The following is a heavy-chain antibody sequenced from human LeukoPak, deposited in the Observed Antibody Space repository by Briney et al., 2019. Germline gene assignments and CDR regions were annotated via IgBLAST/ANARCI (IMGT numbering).Heavy chain of an antibody. D-gene: IGHD2-2*01. Sequence: PGKSLRLSCAASGFTFSSYGMHWVRQAPGKGLEWVAVISYDGSNKYYAVSVKGRFTISRDNSKNTLYLQMNSLRAEDTAVYYCARDIVVVPLVMGWFDPWGQGTLVTVSS. J-gene: IGHJ5*02. CDR3: ARDIVVVPLVMGWFDP. CDR2: ISYDGSNK. CDR1: GFTFSSYG. V-gene: IGHV3-30*03.